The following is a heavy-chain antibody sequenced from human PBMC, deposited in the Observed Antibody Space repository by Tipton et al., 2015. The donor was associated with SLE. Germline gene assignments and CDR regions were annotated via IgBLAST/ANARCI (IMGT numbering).Heavy chain of an antibody. J-gene: IGHJ4*02. CDR3: ARDQDGDQYYFDY. D-gene: IGHD4-17*01. Sequence: QSGPEVKKPGASVKVSCKASGYTFTGYYMHWVRQAPGQGLEWMGRINPNSGGTNYAQKFQGRVTMTRDTSISTAYMELSRLRSDDTAVYYCARDQDGDQYYFDYWGQGTLVTVSS. CDR2: INPNSGGT. V-gene: IGHV1-2*06. CDR1: GYTFTGYY.